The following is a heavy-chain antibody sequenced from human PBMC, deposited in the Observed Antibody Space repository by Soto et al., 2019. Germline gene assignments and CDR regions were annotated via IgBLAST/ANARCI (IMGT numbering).Heavy chain of an antibody. D-gene: IGHD3-10*01. Sequence: SETLSLTCTVSGGSVSSGSYYWSWIRQPPGKGLEWIGYIYYSGSTNYNPSLKSRVTISVDTSKNQFSLKLSSVTAADTAVYYCARVRSSGRARFDPWGQGTLVTVSS. CDR3: ARVRSSGRARFDP. CDR2: IYYSGST. CDR1: GGSVSSGSYY. J-gene: IGHJ5*02. V-gene: IGHV4-61*01.